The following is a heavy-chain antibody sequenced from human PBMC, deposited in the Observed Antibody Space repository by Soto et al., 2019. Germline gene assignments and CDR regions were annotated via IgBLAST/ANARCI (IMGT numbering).Heavy chain of an antibody. D-gene: IGHD2-15*01. V-gene: IGHV1-2*04. CDR3: ARDSASGFCSGGRCYWRMFYI. CDR2: INPNSGGT. J-gene: IGHJ3*02. Sequence: ASVKVSCKASGYTFTGYYMDWVRQAPGRGLEWMGWINPNSGGTNYAQKFQGWVTMTRDTSISTAYMELSRLRSDDTAVYYCARDSASGFCSGGRCYWRMFYIWGKGTMVSVPS. CDR1: GYTFTGYY.